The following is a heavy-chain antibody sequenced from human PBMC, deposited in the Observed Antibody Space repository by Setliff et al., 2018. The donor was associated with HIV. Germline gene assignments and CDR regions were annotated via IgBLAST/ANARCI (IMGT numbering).Heavy chain of an antibody. Sequence: SVKVSCKASGYTFTSYYIHWVRQAPGQGLEWMGGIIPIFGTANYAQKFQGRVTITADKSTSTAYMELSSLRSEDTAVYYCARNPQPTGTPDYYYYYYMDVWGKGTTVTVSS. J-gene: IGHJ6*03. CDR2: IIPIFGTA. D-gene: IGHD1-1*01. V-gene: IGHV1-69*06. CDR3: ARNPQPTGTPDYYYYYYMDV. CDR1: GYTFTSYY.